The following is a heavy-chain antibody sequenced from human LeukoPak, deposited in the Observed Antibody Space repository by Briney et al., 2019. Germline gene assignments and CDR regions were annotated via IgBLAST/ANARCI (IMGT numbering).Heavy chain of an antibody. J-gene: IGHJ3*02. V-gene: IGHV4-30-4*08. Sequence: PSETLSLTCTVSGGSISSGDYYWSWIRQPPGKGLEWIRYIYYSGSTYYNPSLKSRVTISVDTSKNQFSLKLSSVTAAGTAVYYCARQSGSSDDAFDIWGQGTMVTVSS. D-gene: IGHD1-26*01. CDR3: ARQSGSSDDAFDI. CDR1: GGSISSGDYY. CDR2: IYYSGST.